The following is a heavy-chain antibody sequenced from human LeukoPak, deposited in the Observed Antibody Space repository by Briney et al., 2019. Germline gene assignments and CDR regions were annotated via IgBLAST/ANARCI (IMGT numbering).Heavy chain of an antibody. Sequence: SETLSLTCTVSGGSISSYYWSWIQQPPGKGLEWIGYIYTSGSTNYNPSLKSRVTISVDTSKNQFSLKLSSVTAADTAVYYCARLEVAHGRYFDYWGQGTLVTVSS. V-gene: IGHV4-4*09. CDR2: IYTSGST. CDR1: GGSISSYY. J-gene: IGHJ4*02. D-gene: IGHD1-26*01. CDR3: ARLEVAHGRYFDY.